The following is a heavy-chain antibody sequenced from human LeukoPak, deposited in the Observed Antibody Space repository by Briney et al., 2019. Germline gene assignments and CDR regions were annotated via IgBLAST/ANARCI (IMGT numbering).Heavy chain of an antibody. CDR1: GSFVSTSYY. Sequence: SETLSLTWAVSGSFVSTSYYWGWIRQPPGRGLEWIGTYYHSGATYYNPSLKSRVTISVDSSKNQFSLKLNSVTAADTAKYFCARYRNPTATTADYFDFWGRGTLVTVSS. V-gene: IGHV4-38-2*01. CDR2: YYHSGAT. CDR3: ARYRNPTATTADYFDF. D-gene: IGHD4-11*01. J-gene: IGHJ4*02.